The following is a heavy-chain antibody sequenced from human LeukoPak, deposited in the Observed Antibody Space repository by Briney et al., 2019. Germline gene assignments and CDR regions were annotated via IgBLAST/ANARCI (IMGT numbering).Heavy chain of an antibody. Sequence: ASVKVSCKASGYTFSSYYMHWVRQAPGQGLEWMGIISPNGGSTSHAQKFQGRVTLTRDTSTSTVHMELSSLRSEDTAVYYCARDGSGSSHPLRYWGQGTLVTVSS. V-gene: IGHV1-46*01. D-gene: IGHD3-10*01. CDR2: ISPNGGST. CDR1: GYTFSSYY. J-gene: IGHJ4*02. CDR3: ARDGSGSSHPLRY.